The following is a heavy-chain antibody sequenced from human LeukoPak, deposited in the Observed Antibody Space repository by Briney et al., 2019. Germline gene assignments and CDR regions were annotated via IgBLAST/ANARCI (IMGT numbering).Heavy chain of an antibody. Sequence: GGSLRLSCAASGLTFDDYAMHWVRQAPGKGLEWVSLISGDGGSTYYADSVKGRFTISRDNSKNSLYLQMNSLRTEDTALYYCAKDEDYGGNPYYYGMDVWGQGTTVTVSS. D-gene: IGHD4-23*01. V-gene: IGHV3-43*02. CDR3: AKDEDYGGNPYYYGMDV. CDR2: ISGDGGST. J-gene: IGHJ6*02. CDR1: GLTFDDYA.